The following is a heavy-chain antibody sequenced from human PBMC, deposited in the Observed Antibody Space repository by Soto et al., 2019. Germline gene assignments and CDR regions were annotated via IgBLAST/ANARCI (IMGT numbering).Heavy chain of an antibody. V-gene: IGHV3-53*01. CDR1: GFTVSSKY. CDR2: IYSGGST. Sequence: EVPLVESGGGLIHPGGSLRLSCAASGFTVSSKYMSWVRQAPGKGLEWVSVIYSGGSTYYADSVKGRFTISSDNAKNRLNRKMTSLRAEDTAVYYCASIAARPDWGQGTLVTVSS. D-gene: IGHD6-6*01. J-gene: IGHJ4*02. CDR3: ASIAARPD.